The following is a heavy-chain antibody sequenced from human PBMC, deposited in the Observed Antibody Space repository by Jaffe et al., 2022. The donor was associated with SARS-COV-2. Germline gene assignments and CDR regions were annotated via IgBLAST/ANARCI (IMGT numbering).Heavy chain of an antibody. J-gene: IGHJ5*02. CDR1: GDSIRSDY. CDR2: IHYSGIT. CDR3: ARVGSWNDLPS. V-gene: IGHV4-59*01. Sequence: QVQLQESGPGLVKPSETLSLTCTVSGDSIRSDYWSWIRQPPGKGLEWIGYIHYSGITNYNPSLKSRVTMALDTSKNQFSLKVSSVTAADTSVYYCARVGSWNDLPSWGQGTLVTVSS. D-gene: IGHD1-1*01.